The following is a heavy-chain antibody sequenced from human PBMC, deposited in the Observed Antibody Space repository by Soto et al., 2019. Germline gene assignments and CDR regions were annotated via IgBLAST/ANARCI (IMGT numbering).Heavy chain of an antibody. CDR1: GYTFSDRN. V-gene: IGHV1-2*02. Sequence: QAQLVQSGAEVKKPGAAVKVSCKASGYTFSDRNMHWVRQAPGQGLEWMAWINPGSGGTDYAQKFQGRVTMTRDTSISTAYMELSSLTSDDTAVYYCARGVGSSWFDPWGQGTLVTVSS. J-gene: IGHJ5*02. CDR3: ARGVGSSWFDP. D-gene: IGHD6-25*01. CDR2: INPGSGGT.